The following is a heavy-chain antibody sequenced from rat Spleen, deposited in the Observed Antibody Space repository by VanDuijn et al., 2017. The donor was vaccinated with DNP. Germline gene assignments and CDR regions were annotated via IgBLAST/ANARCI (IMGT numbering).Heavy chain of an antibody. J-gene: IGHJ2*01. CDR2: ISSSGGST. CDR1: GFTFNNHW. Sequence: EVQLVESGGGLVQPGRSLKLSCAASGFTFNNHWMTWIRQVPGKGLEWVASISSSGGSTYYPDSVKGRFTISRDNAKSSLYLQMDSLRSEDTATYYCSTRNSGYGGYFDYWGQGVMVTVSS. V-gene: IGHV5-31*01. D-gene: IGHD4-3*01. CDR3: STRNSGYGGYFDY.